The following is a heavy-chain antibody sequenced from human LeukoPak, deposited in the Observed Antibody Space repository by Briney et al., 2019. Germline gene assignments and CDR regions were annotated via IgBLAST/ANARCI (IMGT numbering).Heavy chain of an antibody. CDR1: GYTFTSYG. V-gene: IGHV1-18*01. D-gene: IGHD6-13*01. Sequence: AAVTVSCKASGYTFTSYGISWVRQAPGQGLAGMGWISAYNGNTNYAQKLQGRVTMTTDTSTSTAYMELRSLRSDDTAVYYCARDRGLAAAGTVDYWGQGTLVTVSS. CDR2: ISAYNGNT. CDR3: ARDRGLAAAGTVDY. J-gene: IGHJ4*02.